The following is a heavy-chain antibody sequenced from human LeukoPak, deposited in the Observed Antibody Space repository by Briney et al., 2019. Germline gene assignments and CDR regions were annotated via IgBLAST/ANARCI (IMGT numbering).Heavy chain of an antibody. CDR1: GGSISSYY. Sequence: SETLSLTCTVSGGSISSYYWSWIRQPPGKGLEWIGYIYYSGSTNYDPSLKSRVTISLDTSKNQFSLKLSSVTAADTAVYYCARGRGYSGYFGYYYMDVWGKGTTVTISS. J-gene: IGHJ6*03. CDR3: ARGRGYSGYFGYYYMDV. D-gene: IGHD5-12*01. CDR2: IYYSGST. V-gene: IGHV4-59*01.